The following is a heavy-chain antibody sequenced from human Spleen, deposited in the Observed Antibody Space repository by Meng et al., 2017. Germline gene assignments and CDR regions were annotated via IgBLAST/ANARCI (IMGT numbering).Heavy chain of an antibody. D-gene: IGHD2-15*01. V-gene: IGHV3-21*01. CDR1: GFTFSSYS. CDR3: ARGRVVVAAAPSDS. CDR2: ISSTST. J-gene: IGHJ4*02. Sequence: EVQLVESGGGLVKPGGSLSLSCAASGFTFSSYSMNWVRQAPGKGLEWVSSISSTSTYADSVKGRFTISRDNAKNSLYLQMNSLRAEDTAMYYCARGRVVVAAAPSDSWGQGTLVTVSS.